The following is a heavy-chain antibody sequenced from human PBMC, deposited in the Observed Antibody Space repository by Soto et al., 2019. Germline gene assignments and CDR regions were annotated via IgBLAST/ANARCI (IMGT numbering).Heavy chain of an antibody. D-gene: IGHD1-26*01. V-gene: IGHV4-39*01. CDR2: IYYSGST. Sequence: SETLSLTCTVSGGSISSSSSYWGWIRQPPGKGLEWIAGIYYSGSTYYNPSLKSRVTISVDTSKNQFSLKLSSVTAADTAVYYCARRGLVGATTFDYWGQGTLVTVSS. CDR3: ARRGLVGATTFDY. CDR1: GGSISSSSSY. J-gene: IGHJ4*02.